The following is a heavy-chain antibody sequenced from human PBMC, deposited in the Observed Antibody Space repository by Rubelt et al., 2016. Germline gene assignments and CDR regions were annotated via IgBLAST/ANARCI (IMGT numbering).Heavy chain of an antibody. J-gene: IGHJ3*02. CDR2: IWNDGIYK. CDR3: AREDTSSGSDAFDI. CDR1: GLTFANYA. D-gene: IGHD5-18*01. V-gene: IGHV3-33*08. Sequence: VASGLTFANYAMSWVRQAPGKGLEWAANIWNDGIYKDYADSVKGRFTISRDNSKNTLYLQLDSLRAEDTAVYYCAREDTSSGSDAFDIWGQGTMVTVSS.